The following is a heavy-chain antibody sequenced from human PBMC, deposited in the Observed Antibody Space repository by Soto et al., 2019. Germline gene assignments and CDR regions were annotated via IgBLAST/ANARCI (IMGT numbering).Heavy chain of an antibody. CDR3: AREGVIRFLEWFPYGMDV. CDR2: ISYDGSNK. V-gene: IGHV3-30-3*01. CDR1: GFTFSSYA. D-gene: IGHD3-3*01. Sequence: GGSLTLSCAASGFTFSSYAMHWVRPAPGKGLEWVAVISYDGSNKYYADSVKGRFTISRDNSKNTLYLQMNSLRAEDTAVYYCAREGVIRFLEWFPYGMDVWGQGTTVTVSS. J-gene: IGHJ6*02.